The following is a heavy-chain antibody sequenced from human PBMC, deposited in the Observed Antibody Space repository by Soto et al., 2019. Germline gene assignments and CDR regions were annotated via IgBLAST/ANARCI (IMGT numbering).Heavy chain of an antibody. J-gene: IGHJ5*02. CDR3: ARQFYYGWGPTVTNWFDP. Sequence: LRLSCAASGFTFSNAWMTWVRQDPGKGLEWDSYISRNSTYTNYADSVKGRFTISRDNAKNSLYLQMISLRVEDTVVYYCARQFYYGWGPTVTNWFDPWGQGTLDTVSS. CDR1: GFTFSNAW. D-gene: IGHD3-10*01. V-gene: IGHV3-11*06. CDR2: ISRNSTYT.